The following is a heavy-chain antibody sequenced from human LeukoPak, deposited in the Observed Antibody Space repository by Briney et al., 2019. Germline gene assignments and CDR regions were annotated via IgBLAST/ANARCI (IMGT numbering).Heavy chain of an antibody. D-gene: IGHD5-24*01. Sequence: SETLSLTCTVSGGSISSYYWSWIRQPPGKGLEWVGDIYYSGSTNYNPSPKSRVTISVDTSKNKFSLKLSSVTAADTAVYYCARQLSRDGYNTIDYWGQGTLVTVSS. J-gene: IGHJ4*02. CDR2: IYYSGST. V-gene: IGHV4-59*08. CDR3: ARQLSRDGYNTIDY. CDR1: GGSISSYY.